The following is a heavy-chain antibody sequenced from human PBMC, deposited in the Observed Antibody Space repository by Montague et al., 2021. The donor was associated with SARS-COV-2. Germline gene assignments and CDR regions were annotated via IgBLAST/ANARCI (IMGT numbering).Heavy chain of an antibody. Sequence: SETLSLTCTVSGGSISGFYWSWIRRPPGKGLEWIGYIYYSGSTKYNPSLESRVAVSVDRSKNQASLKLTSVTAADTAVYYCARLLRSCTNGVCRTYYYYALDVWGQGATVTVSS. J-gene: IGHJ6*02. CDR1: GGSISGFY. CDR3: ARLLRSCTNGVCRTYYYYALDV. V-gene: IGHV4-59*01. CDR2: IYYSGST. D-gene: IGHD2-8*01.